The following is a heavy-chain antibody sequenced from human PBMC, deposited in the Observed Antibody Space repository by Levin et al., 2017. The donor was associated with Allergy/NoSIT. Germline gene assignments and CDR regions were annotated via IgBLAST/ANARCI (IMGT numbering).Heavy chain of an antibody. CDR3: ARDREPTSTSDFLDY. CDR2: IFYDGSKQ. J-gene: IGHJ4*02. V-gene: IGHV3-30-3*01. CDR1: GFAFGSYA. D-gene: IGHD2-2*01. Sequence: GGSLRLSCSASGFAFGSYAFHWVRQGPGKGLEWVSLIFYDGSKQFYADSVKGRFTVSRDNSRNMLYLQMNSLRVEDTALYYCARDREPTSTSDFLDYWGRGTLVTVSS.